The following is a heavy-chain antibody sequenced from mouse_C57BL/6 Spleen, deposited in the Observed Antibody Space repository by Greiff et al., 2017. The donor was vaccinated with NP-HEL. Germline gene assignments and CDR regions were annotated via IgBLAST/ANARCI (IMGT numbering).Heavy chain of an antibody. D-gene: IGHD2-4*01. CDR1: GYTFTDYN. J-gene: IGHJ4*01. CDR2: INPNNGGT. CDR3: ARYYDYDGYYAMDY. Sequence: VQLKESGPELVKPGASVKIPCKASGYTFTDYNMDWVKQSHGKSLEWIGDINPNNGGTIYNQKFKGKATLTVDKSSSTAYMELRSLTSEDTAVYYCARYYDYDGYYAMDYWGQGTSVTVSS. V-gene: IGHV1-18*01.